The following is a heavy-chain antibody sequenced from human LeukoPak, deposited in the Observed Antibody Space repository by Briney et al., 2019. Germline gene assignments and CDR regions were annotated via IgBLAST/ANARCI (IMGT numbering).Heavy chain of an antibody. Sequence: PGGSLRLSCVVSGFTFSSYDMHWVRQAPGKGLEWVAFIRYDGSNKSYADSVKGRFTISRDNSKNTLYLQMNSLRSDDTAVYYCARDPGLWFERGWFDPWGQGTLVTVSS. D-gene: IGHD3-10*01. CDR1: GFTFSSYD. CDR3: ARDPGLWFERGWFDP. CDR2: IRYDGSNK. V-gene: IGHV3-30*02. J-gene: IGHJ5*02.